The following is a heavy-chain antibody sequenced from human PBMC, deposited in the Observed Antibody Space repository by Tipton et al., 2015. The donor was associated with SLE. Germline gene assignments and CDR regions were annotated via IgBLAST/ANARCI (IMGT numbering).Heavy chain of an antibody. CDR1: GFTFRNFA. CDR2: IYSSGRRT. CDR3: AKDVSPSHSSMDV. V-gene: IGHV3-23*03. D-gene: IGHD5/OR15-5a*01. J-gene: IGHJ6*03. Sequence: SLRLSCAASGFTFRNFAMSWVRQAPGKGLEWVSVIYSSGRRTYSVDSVKGRFTISRDNSKNTLYLQMHSLRVEDTAVYYCAKDVSPSHSSMDVWGTGTTVIVS.